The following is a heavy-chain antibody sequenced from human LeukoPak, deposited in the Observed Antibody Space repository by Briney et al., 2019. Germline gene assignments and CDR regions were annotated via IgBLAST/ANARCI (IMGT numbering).Heavy chain of an antibody. D-gene: IGHD3-10*01. J-gene: IGHJ4*02. CDR1: GFSFDDYG. CDR3: ARHNGSRRGTLGAY. V-gene: IGHV3-20*04. Sequence: PGGSLRLSCVASGFSFDDYGMMWFRQAPGKGLEWGSGINWNGDSTAYADSVKGRFTISRDNAKNSLYLQMDSLRGEDTAWYYCARHNGSRRGTLGAYWGQGILVTVSS. CDR2: INWNGDST.